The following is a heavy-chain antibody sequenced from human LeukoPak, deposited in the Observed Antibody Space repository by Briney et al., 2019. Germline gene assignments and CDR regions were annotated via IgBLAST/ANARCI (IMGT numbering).Heavy chain of an antibody. Sequence: SETLSLTCTVSGGSISSGSYYWSWIRQPAGKGLEWIGRIYTSGSTNYNPSLKSRVTISVDTSKNQFSLKLSSVTAADTAVYYCARAGVYDYGDYPSLTYYYYYYMDVWGKGTTVTVSS. V-gene: IGHV4-61*02. CDR2: IYTSGST. J-gene: IGHJ6*03. CDR1: GGSISSGSYY. D-gene: IGHD4-17*01. CDR3: ARAGVYDYGDYPSLTYYYYYYMDV.